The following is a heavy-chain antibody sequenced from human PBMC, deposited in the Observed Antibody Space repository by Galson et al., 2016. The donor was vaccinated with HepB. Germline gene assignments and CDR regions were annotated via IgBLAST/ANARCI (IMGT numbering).Heavy chain of an antibody. CDR1: GFTFSSYS. CDR2: ISYSSSYM. CDR3: ARDRGGGAPKLVIFDY. V-gene: IGHV3-21*01. Sequence: SLRLSCAASGFTFSSYSMHWVRQAPGKGLEWVSSISYSSSYMPYADAVKGRFTISRDSAKNSLYLQMNSLGAEDTAVYFCARDRGGGAPKLVIFDYWGQGTLVTVSS. D-gene: IGHD3-16*01. J-gene: IGHJ4*02.